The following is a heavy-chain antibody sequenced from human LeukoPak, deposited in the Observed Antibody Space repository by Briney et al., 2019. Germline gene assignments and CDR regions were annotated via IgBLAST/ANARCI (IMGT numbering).Heavy chain of an antibody. CDR3: ARDGTTMSAFDI. V-gene: IGHV3-21*01. J-gene: IGHJ3*02. D-gene: IGHD3-22*01. Sequence: GGSLRLSCAASGFTFSSYSMNWVRQAPGEGLEWVSSISSSSSYIYYADSVKGRFTISRDSAKNSLYLQMNSLRAEDTAVYYCARDGTTMSAFDIWGQGTMVTVSS. CDR1: GFTFSSYS. CDR2: ISSSSSYI.